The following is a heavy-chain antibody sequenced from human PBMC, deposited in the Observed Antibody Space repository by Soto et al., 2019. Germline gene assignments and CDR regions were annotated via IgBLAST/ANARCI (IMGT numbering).Heavy chain of an antibody. CDR3: ARAITVTPVY. D-gene: IGHD1-20*01. V-gene: IGHV3-74*01. Sequence: EVQLVESGGGLVQPGGSLRLSCAASGFIFSSYWMHWVRQAPGKGLVWVSRINNDGSDTTYADSVKGRFTVSRDNTRNTLYLEMKSLSAADTAVYYCARAITVTPVYWGQGTLVTVSS. J-gene: IGHJ4*02. CDR2: INNDGSDT. CDR1: GFIFSSYW.